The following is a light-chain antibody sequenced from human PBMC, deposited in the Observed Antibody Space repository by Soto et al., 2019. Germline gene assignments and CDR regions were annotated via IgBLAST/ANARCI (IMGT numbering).Light chain of an antibody. V-gene: IGKV1-39*01. CDR3: KQANSFPIT. CDR2: AAS. CDR1: QSISSY. J-gene: IGKJ5*01. Sequence: IQLTQSPSSLSASVGDRVTITCRASQSISSYLNWYQQKPGKAHKLLIYAASSLQSGVQSRFSGSGSGTDFTLTIRSLQPEDFATYYCKQANSFPITFGQGTRLEIK.